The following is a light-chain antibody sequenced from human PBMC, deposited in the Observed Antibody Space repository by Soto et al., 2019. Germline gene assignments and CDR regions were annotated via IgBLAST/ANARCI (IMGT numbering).Light chain of an antibody. Sequence: EIVMTQSPATLSVSPGERATLSCRASQSVSSYLAWYQQKPGQAPRLLIYDASNRATGIPARFSGGGSGTDFTLTIDNLEPEDFAIYYCQQRSSWPPITFGQGTRLEIK. J-gene: IGKJ5*01. CDR3: QQRSSWPPIT. V-gene: IGKV3-11*01. CDR2: DAS. CDR1: QSVSSY.